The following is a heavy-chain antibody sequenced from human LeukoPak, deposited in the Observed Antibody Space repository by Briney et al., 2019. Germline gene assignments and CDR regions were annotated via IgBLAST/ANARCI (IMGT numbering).Heavy chain of an antibody. J-gene: IGHJ4*02. CDR3: AKAAGYCSGGNCFDY. D-gene: IGHD2-15*01. V-gene: IGHV3-11*01. CDR1: GFTFSDYY. CDR2: IGSSGSTI. Sequence: GGSLRLSCAASGFTFSDYYMSWIRQAPGKGLEWVSYIGSSGSTIYYADSVKGRFTISRDNAKNSLYLQMNSLRAEDTAVYYCAKAAGYCSGGNCFDYWGQGTLVTVSS.